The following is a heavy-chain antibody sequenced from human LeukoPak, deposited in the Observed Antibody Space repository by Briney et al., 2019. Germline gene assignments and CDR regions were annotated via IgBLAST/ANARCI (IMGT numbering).Heavy chain of an antibody. D-gene: IGHD3-3*01. CDR1: GFTFSSYA. CDR3: ARAASDFWSGYQLHSNWYFDL. V-gene: IGHV3-64*01. J-gene: IGHJ2*01. CDR2: ISSNGGST. Sequence: RGSLRQTFAASGFTFSSYAMHWVRQAPGKGLEYVSAISSNGGSTYYANSVKGRFTISRDNSKNTLYLQMGSLRAEDMAVYYCARAASDFWSGYQLHSNWYFDLWGRRTSATLSS.